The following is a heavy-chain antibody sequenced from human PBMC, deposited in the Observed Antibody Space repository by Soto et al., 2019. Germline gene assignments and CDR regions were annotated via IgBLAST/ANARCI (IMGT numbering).Heavy chain of an antibody. J-gene: IGHJ5*02. V-gene: IGHV7-4-1*01. Sequence: ASVKVSCKASGYTFTSYAMNWVRQAPGQGLEWMGWINTNTGNPTYAQGFTGRFVFSLDTSVSTAYLQICSLKAEDTAVYYCARDITIFGTEANWFDPWGQGTLVTVSS. D-gene: IGHD3-3*01. CDR3: ARDITIFGTEANWFDP. CDR1: GYTFTSYA. CDR2: INTNTGNP.